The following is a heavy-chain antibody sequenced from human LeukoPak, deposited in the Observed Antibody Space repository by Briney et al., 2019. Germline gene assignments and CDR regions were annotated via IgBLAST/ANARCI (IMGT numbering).Heavy chain of an antibody. Sequence: PGGSLRLSCAASGFTFSSYAMSWVRQAPGKGLEWVSAISGSGGSTYYADSVKGRFTISRDNSKSTLYLQMNSLRAEDTAVYYCAKVACSGSYYACYFDYWGQGTLVTVSS. D-gene: IGHD3-10*02. J-gene: IGHJ4*02. CDR1: GFTFSSYA. V-gene: IGHV3-23*01. CDR3: AKVACSGSYYACYFDY. CDR2: ISGSGGST.